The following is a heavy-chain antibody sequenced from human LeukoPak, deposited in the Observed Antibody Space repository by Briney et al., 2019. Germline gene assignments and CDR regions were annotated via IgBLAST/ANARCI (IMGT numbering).Heavy chain of an antibody. V-gene: IGHV4-30-4*01. Sequence: SETLSLTCTVSGGSISSGDYYWSWIRQPPGKGLEWIGYIYYSGSTYYNPSLKSRVTISVDTSKNQFSLKLSSVTAADTAVYYCARTIFGVVDPYWFDPWGQGTLVTVSS. D-gene: IGHD3-3*01. J-gene: IGHJ5*02. CDR3: ARTIFGVVDPYWFDP. CDR1: GGSISSGDYY. CDR2: IYYSGST.